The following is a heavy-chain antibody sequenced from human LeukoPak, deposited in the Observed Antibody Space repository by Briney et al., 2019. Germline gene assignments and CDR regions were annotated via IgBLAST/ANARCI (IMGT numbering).Heavy chain of an antibody. CDR1: GYTFTSYG. D-gene: IGHD5-24*01. CDR3: ARGRADWEMATGLVDY. CDR2: ISAYNGNT. J-gene: IGHJ4*02. Sequence: ASVKVSCKASGYTFTSYGISWVRQAPGQGLEWMGWISAYNGNTNYAQKLQGRVTMTTDTSTSTAYMELGSLRSDDTAVYYCARGRADWEMATGLVDYWGQGTLVTVSS. V-gene: IGHV1-18*01.